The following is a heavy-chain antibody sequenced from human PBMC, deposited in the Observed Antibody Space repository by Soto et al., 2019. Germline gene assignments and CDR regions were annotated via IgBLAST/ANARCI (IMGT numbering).Heavy chain of an antibody. CDR3: ARTRPLLLWFGELSGNWFDP. Sequence: TSETLSLTCAVYGGSFSGYYWSWIRQPPGKGLEWIGEINHSGSTNYNPSLKSRVTISVDTSKNQFSLKLSSVTAADTAVYYCARTRPLLLWFGELSGNWFDPWGQGTLVTVSS. CDR1: GGSFSGYY. D-gene: IGHD3-10*01. V-gene: IGHV4-34*01. CDR2: INHSGST. J-gene: IGHJ5*02.